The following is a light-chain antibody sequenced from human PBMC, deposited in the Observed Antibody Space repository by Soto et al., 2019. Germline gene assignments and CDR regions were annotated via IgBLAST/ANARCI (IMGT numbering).Light chain of an antibody. CDR3: QQYGSSPRT. CDR2: GAS. Sequence: DIVLTKYPGTLSLSPGDRATLSCSASQTVSSNFLAWYQQRPAQAPRLLTHGASTRATGIPDRFSGSGSGTDFTLTISRLEPEDFAVYYCQQYGSSPRTFGQGTKVEI. V-gene: IGKV3-20*01. CDR1: QTVSSNF. J-gene: IGKJ1*01.